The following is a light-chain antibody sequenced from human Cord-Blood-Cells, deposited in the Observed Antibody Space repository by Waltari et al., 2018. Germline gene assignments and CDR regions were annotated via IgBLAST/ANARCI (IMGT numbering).Light chain of an antibody. Sequence: QSALTQPASVSGSPGQSITISCTGTSSDVGGYNYVSWYQQHPGKAPKLMIYDVSKRPSAVSNRFSGSKSGHTASLTISGLQAEDEADYYCSSYTSSNWVFGGGTKLTVL. J-gene: IGLJ3*02. V-gene: IGLV2-14*01. CDR1: SSDVGGYNY. CDR3: SSYTSSNWV. CDR2: DVS.